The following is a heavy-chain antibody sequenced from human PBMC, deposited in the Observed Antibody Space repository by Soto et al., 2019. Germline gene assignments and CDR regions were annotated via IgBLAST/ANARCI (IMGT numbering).Heavy chain of an antibody. J-gene: IGHJ4*02. Sequence: PGGSLRLSCAASGFTFSSYAMHWVRQAPGKGLEWVAVISYDGSNKYYADSVKGRFTISRDNSKNTLYLQMNSLRAEDTAVYYCAREVSSGWYYFDYWGQETLVTVSS. CDR3: AREVSSGWYYFDY. V-gene: IGHV3-30-3*01. CDR2: ISYDGSNK. CDR1: GFTFSSYA. D-gene: IGHD6-19*01.